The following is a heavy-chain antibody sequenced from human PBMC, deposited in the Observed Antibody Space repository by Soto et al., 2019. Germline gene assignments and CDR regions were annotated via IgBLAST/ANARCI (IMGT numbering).Heavy chain of an antibody. CDR3: ARLVYDSSGYRPG. D-gene: IGHD3-22*01. V-gene: IGHV4-39*01. J-gene: IGHJ4*02. CDR1: GCSISSSSYY. CDR2: IYYSGST. Sequence: SETLSLTCTVSGCSISSSSYYWGWIRQPPGKVLEWIGSIYYSGSTYYNPSLKSRVTISVDTSKNQFSLKLCSVTAADTAVYHCARLVYDSSGYRPGWSQGILVTVS.